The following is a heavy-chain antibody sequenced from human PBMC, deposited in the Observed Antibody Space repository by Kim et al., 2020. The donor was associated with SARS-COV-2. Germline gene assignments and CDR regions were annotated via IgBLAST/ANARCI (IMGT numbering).Heavy chain of an antibody. CDR2: GTAGDP. CDR3: VRSGLDV. V-gene: IGHV3-13*05. Sequence: GTAGDPYHSGSVEGRFTISREDAQNSFYLQMNSLGAGDTAVYYCVRSGLDVWGQGTTVTVSS. J-gene: IGHJ6*02.